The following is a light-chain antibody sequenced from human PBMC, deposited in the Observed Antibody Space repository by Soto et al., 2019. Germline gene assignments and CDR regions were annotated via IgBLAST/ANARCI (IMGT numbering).Light chain of an antibody. Sequence: AIRMTQSPSSLYASTGDRVTITCRASQGISSYLAWYQQKPGKAPKLLIYAASTLQSGVPSRFSGSGSGTDCTLTIRCLQSEDCATYYCQQYYSYSYTVGQGPKHEIK. V-gene: IGKV1-8*01. CDR1: QGISSY. J-gene: IGKJ2*01. CDR3: QQYYSYSYT. CDR2: AAS.